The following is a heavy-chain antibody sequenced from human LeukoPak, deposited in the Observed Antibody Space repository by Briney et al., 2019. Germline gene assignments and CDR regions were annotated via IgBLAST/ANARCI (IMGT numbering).Heavy chain of an antibody. CDR1: GFTFDDYG. CDR2: IDWNGGRT. CDR3: AKDGGSSGWHPDYYYMDV. J-gene: IGHJ6*03. V-gene: IGHV3-20*04. Sequence: GGSLRLSCAASGFTFDDYGMSWVRQGPGKGLEWVSGIDWNGGRTGYADSVKGRFTISRDNAKNTLYLQMNSLRAEDTAVYYCAKDGGSSGWHPDYYYMDVWGKGTTVTISS. D-gene: IGHD6-19*01.